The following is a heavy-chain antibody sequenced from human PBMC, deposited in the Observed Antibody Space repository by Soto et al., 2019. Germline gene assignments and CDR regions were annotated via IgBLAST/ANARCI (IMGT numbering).Heavy chain of an antibody. D-gene: IGHD3-3*01. CDR1: GFTFSSYS. CDR2: ISSSSSTI. J-gene: IGHJ5*02. V-gene: IGHV3-48*02. Sequence: EVQLVESGGGLVQPGGSLRLSCAASGFTFSSYSMNWVRQAPGKGLEWVSYISSSSSTIYYADSVKGRFTISRDNAKNSLYLQMNSLRDEDTAVYYCAGQNCDFWSGYPNWFDPWGQGTLVTVSS. CDR3: AGQNCDFWSGYPNWFDP.